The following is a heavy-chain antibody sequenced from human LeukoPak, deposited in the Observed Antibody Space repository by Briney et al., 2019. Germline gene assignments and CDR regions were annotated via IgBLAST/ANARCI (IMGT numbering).Heavy chain of an antibody. CDR2: ISWNSGSI. Sequence: PGGSLRLSCAASGFTFDDYAMHWVRQAPGKGLEWVSGISWNSGSIGYADSVKGRFTISRDNAKNSLYLQMNSLRAEDMALYYCAKDKDSGSYSGFYYFDHWGQGTLVTVSS. D-gene: IGHD1-26*01. J-gene: IGHJ4*02. CDR1: GFTFDDYA. V-gene: IGHV3-9*03. CDR3: AKDKDSGSYSGFYYFDH.